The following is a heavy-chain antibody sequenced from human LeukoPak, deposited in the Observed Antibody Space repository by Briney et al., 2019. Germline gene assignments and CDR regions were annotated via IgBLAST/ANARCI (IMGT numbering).Heavy chain of an antibody. CDR2: IKQDGSEK. D-gene: IGHD6-13*01. Sequence: GESLRLFCGASGFHFSSYWMSWVRPAPGTGPGVVANIKQDGSEKYSVDSVKGRFTISRDNAKNSLYLQMNSLRAEDTAVYYCARDRGGYSSSWGPGTFDYWGQGTLVTVSS. CDR1: GFHFSSYW. V-gene: IGHV3-7*01. J-gene: IGHJ4*02. CDR3: ARDRGGYSSSWGPGTFDY.